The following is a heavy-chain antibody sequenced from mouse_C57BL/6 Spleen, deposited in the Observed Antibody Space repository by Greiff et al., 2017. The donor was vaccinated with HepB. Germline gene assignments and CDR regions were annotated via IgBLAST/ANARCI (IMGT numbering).Heavy chain of an antibody. J-gene: IGHJ3*01. V-gene: IGHV1-18*01. CDR1: GYTFTDYN. CDR3: ARGGGRTGAWFAY. Sequence: EVQLQQSGPELVKPGASVKIPCKASGYTFTDYNMDWVKQSHGKSLEWIGAINPNNGGTIYNQKFKGKATLTVDKSSSTAYMELRSRTSEDTAVYYCARGGGRTGAWFAYWGQGTLVTVSA. D-gene: IGHD1-1*01. CDR2: INPNNGGT.